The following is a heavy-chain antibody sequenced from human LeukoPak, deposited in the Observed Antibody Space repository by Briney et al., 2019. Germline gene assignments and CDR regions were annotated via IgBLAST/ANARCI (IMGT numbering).Heavy chain of an antibody. J-gene: IGHJ4*02. CDR2: ISHDGTNK. CDR3: ASEDVDTGDF. Sequence: PGGSLRLSCAASGFTFTNAGIHWVRLAAGKGLEWVSFISHDGTNKYYSDSVDGRFIVSRLNSQNTVYLQMNDLRPEDTAIYYCASEDVDTGDFWGQGTLVTVSS. D-gene: IGHD5-18*01. V-gene: IGHV3-30*01. CDR1: GFTFTNAG.